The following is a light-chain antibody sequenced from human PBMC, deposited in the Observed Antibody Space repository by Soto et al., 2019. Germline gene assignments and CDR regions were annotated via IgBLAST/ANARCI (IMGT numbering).Light chain of an antibody. CDR1: QYINTR. CDR2: QTS. J-gene: IGKJ5*01. V-gene: IGKV3-11*01. Sequence: EIVLTQSPATLSSFPGDRVTLSCRASQYINTRLAWYQHRPGQAPRLLIYQTSIRAAGIPARFSASGSGTEFTLTISSLQSEDFAVYYCQQRSNWPPITFGQGTRLEIK. CDR3: QQRSNWPPIT.